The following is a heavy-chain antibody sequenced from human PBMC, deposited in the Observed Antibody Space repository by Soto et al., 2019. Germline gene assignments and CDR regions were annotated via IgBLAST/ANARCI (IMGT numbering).Heavy chain of an antibody. D-gene: IGHD2-2*01. CDR3: ARERYQVISDGMDV. CDR2: INPETGGT. Sequence: QVQLVQSGADVKTPGASVRVSCKASGYTFTGYYVHWVREAPGQGLEWMGWINPETGGTSYAQKFQGRVTLSRDTSIITAYLELSRLRFDDAAVYFCARERYQVISDGMDVWGQGTTVTVSS. CDR1: GYTFTGYY. J-gene: IGHJ6*02. V-gene: IGHV1-2*02.